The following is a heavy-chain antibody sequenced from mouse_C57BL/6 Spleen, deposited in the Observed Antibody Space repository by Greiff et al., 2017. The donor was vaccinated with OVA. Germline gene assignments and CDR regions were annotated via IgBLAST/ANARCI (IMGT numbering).Heavy chain of an antibody. V-gene: IGHV5-17*01. J-gene: IGHJ3*01. CDR3: ARDDVAY. D-gene: IGHD2-12*01. CDR2: ISSGRSTI. Sequence: DVKLVESGGGLVKPGGSLKLSCAASGFTFSDYGMHWVRQAPEKGLEWVAYISSGRSTIYYADTVKGRFTISSDNAKNTLFLQMTSLGAEDTAMYYCARDDVAYWGQGTLVTVSA. CDR1: GFTFSDYG.